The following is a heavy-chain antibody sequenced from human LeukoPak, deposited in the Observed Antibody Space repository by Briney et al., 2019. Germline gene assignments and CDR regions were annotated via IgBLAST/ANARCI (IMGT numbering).Heavy chain of an antibody. CDR1: GFTLNSYA. J-gene: IGHJ4*02. Sequence: GGSLRLSCAASGFTLNSYAMTWVRQAPGKGLEWVSSISGAGGNTDYADSAEGRFTISRDNSKNTLYLQMNSLRAGDTAVYYCAKDPIFSGSYGVFDYWGLGTLVTVSS. D-gene: IGHD1-26*01. V-gene: IGHV3-23*01. CDR2: ISGAGGNT. CDR3: AKDPIFSGSYGVFDY.